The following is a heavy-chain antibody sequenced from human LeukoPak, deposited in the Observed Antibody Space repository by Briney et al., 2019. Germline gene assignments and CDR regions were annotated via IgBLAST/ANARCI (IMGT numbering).Heavy chain of an antibody. V-gene: IGHV4-39*01. J-gene: IGHJ4*02. D-gene: IGHD6-6*01. CDR3: ARRVMSSSSYFGY. CDR1: GGSISSSSYY. CDR2: IYYSGST. Sequence: SETLSLTCTVSGGSISSSSYYWGWIRQPPGNGLEWIGSIYYSGSTYYNPSLKSRVTISVDTSKNQFSLKLSSVTAADTAVYYCARRVMSSSSYFGYWGQGTLVTVSS.